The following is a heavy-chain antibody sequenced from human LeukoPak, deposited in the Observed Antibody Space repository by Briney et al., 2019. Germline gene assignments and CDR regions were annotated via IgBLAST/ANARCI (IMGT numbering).Heavy chain of an antibody. D-gene: IGHD5-12*01. Sequence: GGSLRLSCAASGFTFDDYAMHWVRQAPGKGLEWVSGISCNSGTICYADSVKGRFTISRDNARNSLYLQMNSLRAEDTAFYYFAKDMERYLYSGYDCSLWGEGTTDSVSS. J-gene: IGHJ6*04. CDR3: AKDMERYLYSGYDCSL. V-gene: IGHV3-9*01. CDR1: GFTFDDYA. CDR2: ISCNSGTI.